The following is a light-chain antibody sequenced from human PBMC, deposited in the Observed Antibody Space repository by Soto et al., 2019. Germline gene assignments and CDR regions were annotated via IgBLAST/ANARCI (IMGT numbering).Light chain of an antibody. V-gene: IGKV1-9*01. CDR2: TAS. CDR3: QQRHSYPIT. J-gene: IGKJ1*01. CDR1: QGISSY. Sequence: IQMPQSPSFLSASVGDRVTITCRASQGISSYLAWYQQKPGKAPNLLIHTASTLHSGVPSRFSGSGSGTEFTLTISSLQPEDFATYYCQQRHSYPITFGQGTKVDIK.